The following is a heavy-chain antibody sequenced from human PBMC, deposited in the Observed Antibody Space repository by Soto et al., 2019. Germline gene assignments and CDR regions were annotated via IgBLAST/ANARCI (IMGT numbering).Heavy chain of an antibody. CDR2: INHSGSA. D-gene: IGHD1-26*01. V-gene: IGHV4-34*01. Sequence: PSETLSLPCVVFGGPFRGSFWPWFRQTPGRGRQWIGQINHSGSANYNPSLKSRVTISVHTSNSQFSLELNSVTAADTAVYYCARGLISGSHYSGGWYYFDSWGQGTQVTVSS. CDR1: GGPFRGSF. J-gene: IGHJ4*02. CDR3: ARGLISGSHYSGGWYYFDS.